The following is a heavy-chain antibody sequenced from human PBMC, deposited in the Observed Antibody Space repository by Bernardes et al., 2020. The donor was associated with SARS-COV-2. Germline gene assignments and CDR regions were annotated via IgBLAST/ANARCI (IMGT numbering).Heavy chain of an antibody. CDR1: GFTVSSTY. CDR2: IYSGGST. CDR3: ARDPGIAVAGTESYYYYGMDV. Sequence: GGSLRLSCAASGFTVSSTYMSWVRQAPGKGLEWVSVIYSGGSTYYADSVKGRFTISRDNSKNTLYLQMNSLRAEDTAVYYCARDPGIAVAGTESYYYYGMDVWGQGTTVNVSS. V-gene: IGHV3-53*01. D-gene: IGHD6-19*01. J-gene: IGHJ6*02.